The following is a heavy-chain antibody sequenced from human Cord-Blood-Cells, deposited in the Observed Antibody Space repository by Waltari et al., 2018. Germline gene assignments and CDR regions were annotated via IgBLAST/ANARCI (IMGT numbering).Heavy chain of an antibody. CDR2: IIPIFVTA. J-gene: IGHJ4*02. CDR3: ASSKSSSWYLFYFDY. CDR1: GGTFSSYA. V-gene: IGHV1-69*06. D-gene: IGHD6-13*01. Sequence: QVQLVQSGAEVKKPGSSVKVSCKASGGTFSSYAISWVRQAPGQGLEWMGGIIPIFVTANYAQKFQGRVTITADKSTSTAYMELSSLRSEDTAVYYCASSKSSSWYLFYFDYWGQGTLVTVSS.